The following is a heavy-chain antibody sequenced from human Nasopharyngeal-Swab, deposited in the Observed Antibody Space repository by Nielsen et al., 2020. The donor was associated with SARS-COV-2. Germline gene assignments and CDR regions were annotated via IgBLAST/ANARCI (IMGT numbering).Heavy chain of an antibody. V-gene: IGHV1-69*06. D-gene: IGHD6-19*01. Sequence: WARQAPGQGLEWMGGSSPIFGTTNNAQKFQGRVTITADKSTNTAYMELSSLRSEDTAVYYCATTPPASVVGTGGLYYYYYMDVWGKGTTVTVSS. CDR2: SSPIFGTT. CDR3: ATTPPASVVGTGGLYYYYYMDV. J-gene: IGHJ6*03.